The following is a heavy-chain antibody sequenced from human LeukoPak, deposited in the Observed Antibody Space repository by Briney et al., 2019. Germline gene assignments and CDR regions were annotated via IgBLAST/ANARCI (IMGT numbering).Heavy chain of an antibody. J-gene: IGHJ4*02. V-gene: IGHV3-7*01. CDR3: ARDSMGGRTPPEFDY. Sequence: GGSLRLSCAASGFTFSSYWMSWVRQAPGKGLEWVANIKQDGSEKYYVDSVKGRFTISRDNAKNSLYLQMNSLRAEDTAVYYCARDSMGGRTPPEFDYWGQGTLVTVSS. CDR1: GFTFSSYW. D-gene: IGHD1-14*01. CDR2: IKQDGSEK.